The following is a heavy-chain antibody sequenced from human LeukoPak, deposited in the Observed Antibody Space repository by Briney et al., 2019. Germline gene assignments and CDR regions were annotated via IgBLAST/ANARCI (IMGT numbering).Heavy chain of an antibody. CDR3: AREVEVVPAASYYFDY. J-gene: IGHJ4*02. Sequence: ASVKVSCKASGYTFTGYYMHWVRQAPGQGLEWMGWINPNSGGTNYAQKFQGRVTMTRDTSISTAYMELSRLRSDDTAVYYCAREVEVVPAASYYFDYWGQGTLVTVSS. CDR2: INPNSGGT. V-gene: IGHV1-2*02. CDR1: GYTFTGYY. D-gene: IGHD2-2*01.